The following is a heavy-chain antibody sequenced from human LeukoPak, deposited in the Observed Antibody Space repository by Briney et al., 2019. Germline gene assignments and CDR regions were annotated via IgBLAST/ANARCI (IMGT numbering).Heavy chain of an antibody. J-gene: IGHJ4*02. CDR2: IDPSDSYT. D-gene: IGHD3-22*01. CDR3: SRSPQGLILDY. Sequence: ESPDISCKGSGYSFTSYWISWVPQMPGKGLEWMGRIDPSDSYTNYSPSFQGHVTISADKSINTAYLQWTSLKASDTAMYYCSRSPQGLILDYWGQGTLVTVSS. V-gene: IGHV5-10-1*01. CDR1: GYSFTSYW.